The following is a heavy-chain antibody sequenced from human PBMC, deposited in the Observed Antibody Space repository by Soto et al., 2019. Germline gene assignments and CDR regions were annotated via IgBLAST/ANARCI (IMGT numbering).Heavy chain of an antibody. V-gene: IGHV3-21*01. CDR3: ARAPYYYDSSVYYHY. CDR1: GFTFISYS. Sequence: EVQLVESGGGLVKPGGSLRLSCAASGFTFISYSMNWVRQAPGKGLEWVSSISSSSSYIYYADSVKGRFTISRDNAKNSLYLQMNSLRAEDTAVYYCARAPYYYDSSVYYHYWGQGTLVTVSS. D-gene: IGHD3-22*01. CDR2: ISSSSSYI. J-gene: IGHJ4*02.